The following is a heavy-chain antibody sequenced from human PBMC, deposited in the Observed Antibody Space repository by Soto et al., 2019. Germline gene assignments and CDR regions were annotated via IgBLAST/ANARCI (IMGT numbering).Heavy chain of an antibody. V-gene: IGHV3-21*01. J-gene: IGHJ4*02. CDR2: ISSSSSYI. CDR3: ARLDCSGGSCYFDY. Sequence: PGGSLRLSCAASGFTFSSYSMNWVRQAPGKGLEWVSSISSSSSYIYYADSVKGRFTISRDNAKNSLYLQMNSLRAEDTAVYYCARLDCSGGSCYFDYWGQGTLVTVSS. D-gene: IGHD2-15*01. CDR1: GFTFSSYS.